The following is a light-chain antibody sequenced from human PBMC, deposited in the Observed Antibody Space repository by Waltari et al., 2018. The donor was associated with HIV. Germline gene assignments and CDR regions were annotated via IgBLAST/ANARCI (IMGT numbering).Light chain of an antibody. CDR1: SSDVGSYNL. J-gene: IGLJ3*02. Sequence: QSVLTQPASVSGSPGQSITISCPGTSSDVGSYNLVSWYQYHPGNPPKLLIYEASKRPSGVSNRFSGSKSGNTASLTISGLQAEDEADYYCCSYAGSSTLVFGGGTKLTVL. CDR2: EAS. CDR3: CSYAGSSTLV. V-gene: IGLV2-23*01.